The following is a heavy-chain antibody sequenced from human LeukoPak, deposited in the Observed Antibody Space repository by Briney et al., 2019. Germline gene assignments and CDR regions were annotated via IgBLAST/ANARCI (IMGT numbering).Heavy chain of an antibody. D-gene: IGHD3-3*01. CDR2: ISSSSSYI. Sequence: GGSLRLSCAASGFTFSSYSMNWVRQAPGKGLEWVSSISSSSSYIYYADSVKGRFTISRDNAKNSLYLQMNSLRAEDTAVYYCARESDSIFGSVWGQGTLVTVSS. CDR3: ARESDSIFGSV. J-gene: IGHJ4*02. CDR1: GFTFSSYS. V-gene: IGHV3-21*01.